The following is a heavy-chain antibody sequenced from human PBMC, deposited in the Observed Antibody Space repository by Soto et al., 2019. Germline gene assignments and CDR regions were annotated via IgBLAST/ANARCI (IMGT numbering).Heavy chain of an antibody. J-gene: IGHJ5*02. Sequence: ASVKVSCKASGYTFTGYYMHWVRQAPGQGLEWMGWINPNSGGTNYAQKFQGWVTMTRDTSISTAYMELSRLRSDDTAVYYCARGNGETVVVPAAMAGYNWFDPWGQGTLVTVSS. CDR2: INPNSGGT. D-gene: IGHD2-2*01. CDR1: GYTFTGYY. CDR3: ARGNGETVVVPAAMAGYNWFDP. V-gene: IGHV1-2*04.